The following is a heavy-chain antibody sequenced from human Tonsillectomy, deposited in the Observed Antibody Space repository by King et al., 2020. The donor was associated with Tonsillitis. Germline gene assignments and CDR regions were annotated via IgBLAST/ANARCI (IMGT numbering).Heavy chain of an antibody. CDR2: IRSKAYGGTT. V-gene: IGHV3-49*04. Sequence: VQLVESGGGLVQPGRSLRLSCTASGFTLGDYAMSWVRQAPGKGLEWVGFIRSKAYGGTTEYAASVKGRFTISRDDYKSIAYLQMNSLKTEDTAVYYCTRGYYDFWSGYYTGYFQHWGQGTLVTVSS. D-gene: IGHD3-3*01. J-gene: IGHJ1*01. CDR1: GFTLGDYA. CDR3: TRGYYDFWSGYYTGYFQH.